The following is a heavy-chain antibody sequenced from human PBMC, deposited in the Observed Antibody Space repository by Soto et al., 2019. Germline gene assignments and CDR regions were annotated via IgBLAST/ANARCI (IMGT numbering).Heavy chain of an antibody. CDR3: TTGHYGSGTYYYYYGMDV. J-gene: IGHJ6*02. CDR2: IKSKTDGGTT. V-gene: IGHV3-15*01. D-gene: IGHD3-10*01. CDR1: GFTFSNAW. Sequence: PGGSLRLSCAASGFTFSNAWMSWVRQAPGKGLEWVGRIKSKTDGGTTDYAAPVKGRFTISRDDSKNTLYLQMNSLKTEDTAVYYCTTGHYGSGTYYYYYGMDVWGQGTTVTVSS.